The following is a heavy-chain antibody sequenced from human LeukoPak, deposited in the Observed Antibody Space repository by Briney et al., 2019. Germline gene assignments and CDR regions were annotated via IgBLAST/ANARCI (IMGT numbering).Heavy chain of an antibody. V-gene: IGHV3-33*01. CDR3: ARDRGGGISVAGYFDY. J-gene: IGHJ4*02. D-gene: IGHD6-19*01. CDR2: IWYDGSNT. Sequence: RXAPGKGXEXVXXIWYDGSNTYYADFVKGRFTVSRDNSKNTLFLQMNSLRAEDTAVYYCARDRGGGISVAGYFDYWGQGALVTVSS.